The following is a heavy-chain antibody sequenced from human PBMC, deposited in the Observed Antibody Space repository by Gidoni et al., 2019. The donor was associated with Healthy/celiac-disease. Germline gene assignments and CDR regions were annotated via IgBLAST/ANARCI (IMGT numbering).Heavy chain of an antibody. Sequence: VQLVQSEAEVKKHGAWGKVSCQASGHSFTSYGISWVRQAPGQGLEWLGWISAYNGNATKEQELQGRVTMTTATSTRKAYMELRILRLNDTAVYDCERSSSWGLVDYYYGMDVWGQGTTVTVSS. CDR1: GHSFTSYG. CDR3: ERSSSWGLVDYYYGMDV. V-gene: IGHV1-18*01. D-gene: IGHD6-13*01. J-gene: IGHJ6*02. CDR2: ISAYNGNA.